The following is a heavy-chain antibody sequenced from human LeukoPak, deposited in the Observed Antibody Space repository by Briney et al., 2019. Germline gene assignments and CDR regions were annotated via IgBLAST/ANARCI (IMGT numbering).Heavy chain of an antibody. Sequence: SETLSLTCIVSGGSIRSYYWSWIRQSPGEGLEWIGNVYYSGSTIYNPSLRSRVTMSVDMSMNQFSLNLTSVSAADTAVYYCARRAYHPGGWFDPWGQGTLVTVSS. J-gene: IGHJ5*02. CDR3: ARRAYHPGGWFDP. V-gene: IGHV4-59*08. CDR1: GGSIRSYY. CDR2: VYYSGST. D-gene: IGHD1-14*01.